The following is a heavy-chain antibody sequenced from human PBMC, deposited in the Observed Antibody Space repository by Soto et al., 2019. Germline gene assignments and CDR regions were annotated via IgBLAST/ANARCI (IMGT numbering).Heavy chain of an antibody. CDR2: IYYSGGT. V-gene: IGHV4-59*01. Sequence: PSETLSLTCTVSGGSISSYYWSWIRQPPGKGLEWIGYIYYSGGTNYNPSLKSRVTISVDTSKNQFSLKLSSVTAADTAVYYCAREPGYSNKFDYWGQGTLVTVSS. J-gene: IGHJ4*02. CDR1: GGSISSYY. CDR3: AREPGYSNKFDY. D-gene: IGHD6-13*01.